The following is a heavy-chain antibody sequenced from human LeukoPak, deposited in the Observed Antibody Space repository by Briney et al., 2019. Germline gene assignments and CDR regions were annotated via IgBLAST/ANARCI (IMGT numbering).Heavy chain of an antibody. CDR3: ARKRYSSSQNWFDP. CDR1: GGSISSYY. V-gene: IGHV4-4*07. CDR2: IYASGST. Sequence: SETLSLTCTVSGGSISSYYWSWIRQPAGKGLEWIGRIYASGSTNYNPSLKSRVTMSVDTSKNQFSLKLSSVTAADTAVYYCARKRYSSSQNWFDPWGQGTLVTVSS. D-gene: IGHD6-13*01. J-gene: IGHJ5*02.